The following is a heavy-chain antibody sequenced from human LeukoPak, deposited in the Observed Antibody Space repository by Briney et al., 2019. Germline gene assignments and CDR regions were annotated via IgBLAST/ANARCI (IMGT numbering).Heavy chain of an antibody. J-gene: IGHJ3*02. V-gene: IGHV4-59*01. CDR3: ARGPYMLRRVTRALDI. Sequence: PSETLSLTCTLSGGSISSCFWSWIRQPPGRGLEWIGYVYYNGSTNYNPSLKRRVTISVDTSKNQFSLKLNSVTAADTAVYYCARGPYMLRRVTRALDIWGQGTMVTVTS. D-gene: IGHD3-10*01. CDR1: GGSISSCF. CDR2: VYYNGST.